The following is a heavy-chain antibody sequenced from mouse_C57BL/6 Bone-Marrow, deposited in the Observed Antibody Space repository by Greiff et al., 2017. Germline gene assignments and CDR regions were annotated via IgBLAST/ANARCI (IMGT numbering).Heavy chain of an antibody. CDR1: GYTFTSYW. J-gene: IGHJ4*01. CDR2: IDPSDSYT. Sequence: VKLQQPGAELVRPGTSVKLSCKASGYTFTSYWMHWVKQRPGQGLEWIGVIDPSDSYTNYNQKFKGKATLTVDTSSSTAYMQLSSLTSEDSAVYYCARLITTVVATGAMDYWGQGTSVTVSS. D-gene: IGHD1-1*01. V-gene: IGHV1-59*01. CDR3: ARLITTVVATGAMDY.